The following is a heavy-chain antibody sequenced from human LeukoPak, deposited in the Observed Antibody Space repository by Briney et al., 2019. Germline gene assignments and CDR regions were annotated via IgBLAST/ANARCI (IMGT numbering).Heavy chain of an antibody. J-gene: IGHJ4*02. CDR3: ARALRAYGDYYFDY. V-gene: IGHV3-23*01. CDR1: GFTFSSYA. D-gene: IGHD4-17*01. Sequence: GGSLRLSCAASGFTFSSYAMSWVRQAPGKGLEWVSAISGSGGSTYYADSVKGRFTISRDNSKNTLYLQMNSLRAEDTAVYYCARALRAYGDYYFDYWGQGTLVTASS. CDR2: ISGSGGST.